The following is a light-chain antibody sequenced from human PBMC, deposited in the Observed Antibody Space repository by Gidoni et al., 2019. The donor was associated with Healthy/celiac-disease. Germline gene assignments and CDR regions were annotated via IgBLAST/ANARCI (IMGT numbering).Light chain of an antibody. CDR3: AAWDDSLNGVV. J-gene: IGLJ2*01. Sequence: QSVLTQPPSASGHPGQRVTISCSGSSSNIGSNTVTWYQQLPGTAPKLLIYSNNQRPSGVPDRFSGSKSGTSASLAISGLQSEDEADYYCAAWDDSLNGVVFGGGTKLTVL. CDR1: SSNIGSNT. CDR2: SNN. V-gene: IGLV1-44*01.